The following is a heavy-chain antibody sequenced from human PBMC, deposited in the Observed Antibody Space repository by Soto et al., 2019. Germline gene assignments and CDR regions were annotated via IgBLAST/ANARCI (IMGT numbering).Heavy chain of an antibody. D-gene: IGHD6-13*01. CDR2: IIPILGIA. CDR1: GGTFSSYT. V-gene: IGHV1-69*02. Sequence: ASVKGSCKASGGTFSSYTISWLRQAPGQGLEWMGRIIPILGIANYAQKFQGRVTITADKSTSTAYMELSSLRSEDTAVYYCATGAAAGPLDYWGQGTLVTVSS. J-gene: IGHJ4*02. CDR3: ATGAAAGPLDY.